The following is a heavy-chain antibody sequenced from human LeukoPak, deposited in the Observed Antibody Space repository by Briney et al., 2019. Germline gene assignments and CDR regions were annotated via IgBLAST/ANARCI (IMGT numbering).Heavy chain of an antibody. V-gene: IGHV1-69*13. CDR3: ARDNELAVAGTPAY. CDR2: IIPIFDSP. Sequence: GASVKVSCKASGGTFGGYGISWVRLAPEQGLEWMGGIIPIFDSPNYAQKFLGRLSITADESTGTAYMELSSLKSDDTAMYYCARDNELAVAGTPAYWGQGTLVTVSS. J-gene: IGHJ4*02. D-gene: IGHD6-19*01. CDR1: GGTFGGYG.